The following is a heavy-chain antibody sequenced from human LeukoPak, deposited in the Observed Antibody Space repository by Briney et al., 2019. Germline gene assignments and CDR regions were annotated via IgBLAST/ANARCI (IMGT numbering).Heavy chain of an antibody. J-gene: IGHJ4*02. CDR2: IYYSGST. Sequence: PSETLSLTCTVSGSSIRSYYWSWIRQPPGKGLEWIGYIYYSGSTKYNPSLKSRVTISVDTSKNQFSLKLSSVTAADTAVYYCARYCSGRSCYSFDYWGQGSLVTVSS. CDR1: GSSIRSYY. CDR3: ARYCSGRSCYSFDY. V-gene: IGHV4-59*01. D-gene: IGHD2-15*01.